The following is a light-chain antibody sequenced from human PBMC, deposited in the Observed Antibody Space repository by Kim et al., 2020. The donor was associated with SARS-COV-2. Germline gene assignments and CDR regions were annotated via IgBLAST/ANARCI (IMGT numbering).Light chain of an antibody. V-gene: IGKV1-39*01. J-gene: IGKJ2*01. CDR2: GAS. CDR3: QQTYST. CDR1: QTIKTY. Sequence: DIQMTQSPSSLSASVGDRVTITCRASQTIKTYLNWYQQKPGKAPKLLIYGASNLQSGVPSRFSGGGSGTEFTLTISSLQPEDSATYYCQQTYSTFGQGPKLEI.